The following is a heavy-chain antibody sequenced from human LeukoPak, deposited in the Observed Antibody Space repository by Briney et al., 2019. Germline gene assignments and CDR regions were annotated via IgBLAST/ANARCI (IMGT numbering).Heavy chain of an antibody. J-gene: IGHJ4*02. CDR3: ARGIAGIAAAGAHFDY. CDR1: GFTFSSYS. Sequence: PGGSLGLSCAASGFTFSSYSMNWVRQAPGKGLEWVSSISSSSSYIYYADSVKGRFTISRDNAKNSLYLQMNSLRAEDTAVYYCARGIAGIAAAGAHFDYWGQGTLVTVSS. D-gene: IGHD6-13*01. V-gene: IGHV3-21*01. CDR2: ISSSSSYI.